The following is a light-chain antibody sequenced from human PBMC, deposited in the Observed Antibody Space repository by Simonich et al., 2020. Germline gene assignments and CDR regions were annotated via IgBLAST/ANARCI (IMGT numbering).Light chain of an antibody. J-gene: IGLJ2*01. Sequence: AVVTQEPSLTVSPGGTVTLTRGPRTGAVTSGHFPYWFQQKPGQAPSTLIYDTSNKHSWPAARFSGSLIGGKAALTLSGAQPEDEAEYYCLLSYSGARLVVFGGGTKLTVL. CDR1: TGAVTSGHF. CDR2: DTS. V-gene: IGLV7-46*01. CDR3: LLSYSGARLVV.